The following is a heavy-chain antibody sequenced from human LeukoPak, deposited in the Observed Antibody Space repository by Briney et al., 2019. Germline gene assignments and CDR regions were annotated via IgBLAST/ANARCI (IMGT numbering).Heavy chain of an antibody. D-gene: IGHD4-17*01. CDR2: ISSSGNSI. J-gene: IGHJ6*04. V-gene: IGHV3-48*03. CDR1: GFTFSNHE. CDR3: ARDRDYGDKDPYYYYGMDV. Sequence: PGGALRLSCAASGFTFSNHEMNWVRQAPGKGLEWVSCISSSGNSIYYADSAKGRFTISRENAKNSLYLQMNSLRAEDTAIYYCARDRDYGDKDPYYYYGMDVWGKGTTVTVSS.